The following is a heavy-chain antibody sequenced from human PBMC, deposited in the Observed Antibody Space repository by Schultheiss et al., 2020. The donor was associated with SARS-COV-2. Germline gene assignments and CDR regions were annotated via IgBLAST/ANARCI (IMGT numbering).Heavy chain of an antibody. V-gene: IGHV4-34*01. CDR2: INHSGST. CDR3: ARGRAYYDFWSGYTGANYYYYYMDV. D-gene: IGHD3-3*01. CDR1: GGSISSYY. J-gene: IGHJ6*03. Sequence: SETLSLTCTVSGGSISSYYWSWIRQPAGKGLEWIGEINHSGSTNYNPSLKSRVTISVDRSKNQFSLKLSSVTAADTAVYYCARGRAYYDFWSGYTGANYYYYYMDVWGKGTTVTVSS.